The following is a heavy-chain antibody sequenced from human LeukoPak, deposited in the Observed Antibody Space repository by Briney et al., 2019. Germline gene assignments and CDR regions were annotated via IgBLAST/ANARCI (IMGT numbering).Heavy chain of an antibody. CDR1: GFTFSGSA. D-gene: IGHD3-22*01. Sequence: GGSLRLSCAASGFTFSGSAMHWVRQASGKGLEWVGRIRSKANSYSTAYGASVKGRFTISRDDSKNTAFLQMTSLKTEDTAAYYCARGPSGRYDSSGYYGRPEVHYYYYYMDVWGKGTTVTVSS. V-gene: IGHV3-73*01. CDR2: IRSKANSYST. CDR3: ARGPSGRYDSSGYYGRPEVHYYYYYMDV. J-gene: IGHJ6*03.